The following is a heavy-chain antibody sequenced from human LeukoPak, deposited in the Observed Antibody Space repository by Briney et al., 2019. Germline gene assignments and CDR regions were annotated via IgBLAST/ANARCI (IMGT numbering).Heavy chain of an antibody. D-gene: IGHD6-19*01. CDR2: FGTAGDT. CDR1: GFSPSRYD. CDR3: VRENVLAVAGTNYYYGMDV. V-gene: IGHV3-13*01. Sequence: GGSLRLSCAASGFSPSRYDMHWVRQAAGKGLEWVSTFGTAGDTYYSESVKGRFTVSREDAKNSLYLQMNSFRGGDTAVYYCVRENVLAVAGTNYYYGMDVWGLGTTVAVSS. J-gene: IGHJ6*02.